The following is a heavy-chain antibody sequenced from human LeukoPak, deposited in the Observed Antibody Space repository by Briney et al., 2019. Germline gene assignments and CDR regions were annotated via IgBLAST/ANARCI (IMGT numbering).Heavy chain of an antibody. Sequence: GGSLGLSCAASGFTFSSYGMHWVRQAPGKGLEWVAFIRYDGSNKYYADSVKGRFTISRDNSKNTLYLQMNSLRAEDTAVYYCAKEVGCSSTSCYMSTYYFDYWGQGTLVTVSS. J-gene: IGHJ4*02. V-gene: IGHV3-30*02. CDR2: IRYDGSNK. D-gene: IGHD2-2*02. CDR1: GFTFSSYG. CDR3: AKEVGCSSTSCYMSTYYFDY.